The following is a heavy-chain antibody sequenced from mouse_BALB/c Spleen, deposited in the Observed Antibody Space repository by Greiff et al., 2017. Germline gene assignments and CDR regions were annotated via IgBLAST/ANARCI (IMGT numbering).Heavy chain of an antibody. J-gene: IGHJ4*01. CDR3: NPVCNYGRAMYY. CDR2: ISPGNGDI. CDR1: GYTFTDHD. Sequence: QVQLQQSGAELVKPGASVKISCKASGYTFTDHDIHWVKQKPEQGLEWIGYISPGNGDIKYNEKFKGKATLTADKSSSTAYMQLNSLTSEDSAVYFCNPVCNYGRAMYYWGQGTTLTVSS. D-gene: IGHD2-1*01. V-gene: IGHV1S53*02.